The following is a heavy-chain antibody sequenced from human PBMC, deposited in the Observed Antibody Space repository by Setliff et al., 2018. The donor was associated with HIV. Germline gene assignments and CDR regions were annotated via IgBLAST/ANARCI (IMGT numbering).Heavy chain of an antibody. CDR2: IYHSGRT. CDR1: GGSISSNSYY. Sequence: ASETLSLTCTVSGGSISSNSYYWGWIRQPPGKGLEWIGSIYHSGRTYYNPSLKSRVTISVDTSKNQFSLKLTSVTAADTAVYYCARLFSGSPGDYWGQGTLVTVSS. CDR3: ARLFSGSPGDY. J-gene: IGHJ4*02. V-gene: IGHV4-39*07. D-gene: IGHD3-10*01.